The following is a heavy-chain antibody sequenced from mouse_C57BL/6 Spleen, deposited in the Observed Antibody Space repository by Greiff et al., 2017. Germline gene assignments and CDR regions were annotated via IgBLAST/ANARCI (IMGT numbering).Heavy chain of an antibody. CDR1: GYSITSGYD. V-gene: IGHV3-1*01. CDR3: ARESSDYYGSFAY. CDR2: ISYSGST. Sequence: EVKLMESGPGMVKPSQSLSLTCTVTGYSITSGYDWHWIRHFPGNKLEWMGYISYSGSTNYNPSLKSRISITHDTSKNHFFLKLNSVTTEDTATYYCARESSDYYGSFAYWGQGTLVTVSA. D-gene: IGHD1-1*01. J-gene: IGHJ3*01.